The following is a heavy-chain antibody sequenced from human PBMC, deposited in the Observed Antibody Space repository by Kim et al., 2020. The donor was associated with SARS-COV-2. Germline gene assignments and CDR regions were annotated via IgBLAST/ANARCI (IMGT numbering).Heavy chain of an antibody. CDR1: GGSISSGGYY. J-gene: IGHJ6*02. V-gene: IGHV4-31*03. CDR2: IYYSGST. Sequence: SETLSLTCTVSGGSISSGGYYWSWIRQHPGKGLEWIGYIYYSGSTYYNPSLKSRVTISVDTSKNQFSLKLSSVTAADTAVYYCARAGSMIPPRDYYYYYGMDVWGQGTTVTVSS. CDR3: ARAGSMIPPRDYYYYYGMDV. D-gene: IGHD3-22*01.